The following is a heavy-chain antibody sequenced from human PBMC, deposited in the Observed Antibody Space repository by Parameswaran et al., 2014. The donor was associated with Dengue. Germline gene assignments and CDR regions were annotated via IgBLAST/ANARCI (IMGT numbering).Heavy chain of an antibody. Sequence: AGGSLRLSCAASGFTFSTFGMHWVRQAPGKGLEWVSSISGSGSYIYYADSVKGRFTISRDNAKNSLYLQMSSLRADDTAVYYCVRERASPSHYDTSGYYFPEYFHHWGQGTLVTVSS. J-gene: IGHJ1*01. D-gene: IGHD3-22*01. CDR1: GFTFSTFG. CDR2: ISGSGSYI. CDR3: VRERASPSHYDTSGYYFPEYFHH. V-gene: IGHV3-21*01.